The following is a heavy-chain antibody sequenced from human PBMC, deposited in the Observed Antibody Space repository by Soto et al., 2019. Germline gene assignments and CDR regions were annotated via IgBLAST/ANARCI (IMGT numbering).Heavy chain of an antibody. V-gene: IGHV1-3*05. D-gene: IGHD6-25*01. CDR3: ARGGLAFWFDP. CDR2: INAGNGNT. J-gene: IGHJ5*02. Sequence: QVQLVQSGAEEKKPGASVKVSCKASGYTFTSYAMHWVRQAPGQRLEWMGWINAGNGNTKYSQKFQGRVTITRDTSASTAYRELSSLRSEDTAVYYCARGGLAFWFDPWGQGTLVTVSS. CDR1: GYTFTSYA.